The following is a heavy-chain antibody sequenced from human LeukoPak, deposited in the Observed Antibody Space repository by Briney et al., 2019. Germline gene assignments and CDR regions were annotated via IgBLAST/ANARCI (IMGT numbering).Heavy chain of an antibody. Sequence: PGGSLRLSCAASGFTFSSYAMRWVRQAPGKGLEWVAVISYDGSNKYYADSVKGRFTISRDNSKNTLYLQMNSLRAEDTAVYYCAREGLLWFGELSGLDPWGQGTLVTVSS. CDR3: AREGLLWFGELSGLDP. D-gene: IGHD3-10*01. CDR1: GFTFSSYA. V-gene: IGHV3-30-3*01. J-gene: IGHJ5*02. CDR2: ISYDGSNK.